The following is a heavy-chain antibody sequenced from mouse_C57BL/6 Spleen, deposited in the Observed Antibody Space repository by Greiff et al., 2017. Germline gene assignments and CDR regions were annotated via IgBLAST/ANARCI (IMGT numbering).Heavy chain of an antibody. J-gene: IGHJ3*01. Sequence: VQLKQSGPELVKPGASVKISCKASGYSFTGYYMNWVKQSPEKSLEWIGEINPSTGGTTYNQKFKAKATLTVDKSSSTAYMQLKSLTSEDSAVYYCARRGIYYDYDWLAYWSQETLVTVSA. CDR3: ARRGIYYDYDWLAY. CDR2: INPSTGGT. V-gene: IGHV1-42*01. D-gene: IGHD2-4*01. CDR1: GYSFTGYY.